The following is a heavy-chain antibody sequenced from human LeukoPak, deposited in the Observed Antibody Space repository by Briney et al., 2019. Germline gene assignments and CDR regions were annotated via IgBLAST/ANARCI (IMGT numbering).Heavy chain of an antibody. CDR3: ARGFITFGGVIVDY. CDR2: ISSSSSYT. D-gene: IGHD3-16*02. J-gene: IGHJ4*02. Sequence: GGSLRLPCAASGFTFSDYYMSWIRQAPGKGLEWVSYISSSSSYTNYADSVKGRFTISRDNAKNTLYLQMNSLRVEDTAVYYCARGFITFGGVIVDYWGQGTLVTVSS. CDR1: GFTFSDYY. V-gene: IGHV3-11*06.